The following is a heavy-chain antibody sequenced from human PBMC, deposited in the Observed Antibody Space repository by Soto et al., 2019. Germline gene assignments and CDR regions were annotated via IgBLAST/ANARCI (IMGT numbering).Heavy chain of an antibody. CDR2: IYTSGST. D-gene: IGHD3-3*01. CDR1: GPSSSSCY. V-gene: IGHV4-4*07. CDR3: ARQAGLYHDFWSGYYTDYYYYGMDV. Sequence: TGAVPGPSSSSCYWGWVRQPAGKGLEGIGRIYTSGSTNYNPSLKSRVTMSVDTSKNQFSLKLSSVTAADTAVYYCARQAGLYHDFWSGYYTDYYYYGMDVWGQGTTVTVS. J-gene: IGHJ6*02.